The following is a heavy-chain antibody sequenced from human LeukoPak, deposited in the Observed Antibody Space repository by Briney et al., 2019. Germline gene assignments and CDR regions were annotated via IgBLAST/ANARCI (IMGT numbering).Heavy chain of an antibody. CDR1: GFTFNSYA. V-gene: IGHV3-23*01. CDR2: ISGSGLST. J-gene: IGHJ1*01. D-gene: IGHD1-26*01. Sequence: GGSLRLSCAASGFTFNSYAMSWVRQAPGRGLDWVSAISGSGLSTYYADSVKGRFTISRDNSKNTLYLQMNSLRADDTAVYYCAKVGESSSHGYFQHWGQGTPVTVS. CDR3: AKVGESSSHGYFQH.